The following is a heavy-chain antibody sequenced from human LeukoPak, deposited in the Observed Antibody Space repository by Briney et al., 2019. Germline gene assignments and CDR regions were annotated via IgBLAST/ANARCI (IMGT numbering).Heavy chain of an antibody. Sequence: SETLSLTCTVSGGSISSGSYYWSWIRQPAGKGLEWIGRIYTSGSTIYNPSLKSRVNISVDTSKNQFSLKLSSVTAPDTAVYYCATQPPYYGANWFDPWSQGTLVTVSS. J-gene: IGHJ5*02. CDR3: ATQPPYYGANWFDP. CDR1: GGSISSGSYY. V-gene: IGHV4-61*02. D-gene: IGHD4-17*01. CDR2: IYTSGST.